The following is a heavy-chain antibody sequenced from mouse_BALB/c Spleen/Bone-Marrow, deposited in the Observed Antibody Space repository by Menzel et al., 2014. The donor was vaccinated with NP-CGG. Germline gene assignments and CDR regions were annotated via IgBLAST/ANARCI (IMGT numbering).Heavy chain of an antibody. Sequence: VKLEESGPDLVAPSQSLSITCTVSGFSLTSYGVHRVRQPPGKGVEWLVVLWSDGRTTYNSALKSRLSISKDNSKRQLFLKMNSVQTDDSAMYYCARHRYGAMDYWGQGTSVTVSS. D-gene: IGHD2-14*01. CDR1: GFSLTSYG. CDR3: ARHRYGAMDY. V-gene: IGHV2-6-2*01. J-gene: IGHJ4*01. CDR2: LWSDGRT.